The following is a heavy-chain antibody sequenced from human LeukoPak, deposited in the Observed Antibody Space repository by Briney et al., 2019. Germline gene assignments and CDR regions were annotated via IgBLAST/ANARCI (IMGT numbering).Heavy chain of an antibody. Sequence: GGSLRLSCAASGFTFSDYYMTYIRQAPGKGLEWVSYISSSGSTIYYADSVKGRFTISRDNAKNSLYLQMNSLRAEDTAVYYCARDSVSGYSYGSPFDYWGQGTLVTVSS. CDR3: ARDSVSGYSYGSPFDY. V-gene: IGHV3-11*04. D-gene: IGHD5-18*01. CDR2: ISSSGSTI. J-gene: IGHJ4*02. CDR1: GFTFSDYY.